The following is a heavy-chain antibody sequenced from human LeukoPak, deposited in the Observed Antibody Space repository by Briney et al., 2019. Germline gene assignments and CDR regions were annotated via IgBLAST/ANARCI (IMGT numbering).Heavy chain of an antibody. CDR2: ITGSGDST. V-gene: IGHV3-23*01. CDR3: ADSNYWYPVDY. J-gene: IGHJ4*02. CDR1: GFTFSSYA. D-gene: IGHD4-11*01. Sequence: PGGSLRLSCAASGFTFSSYAMRWVRQAPGKGLEWVSSITGSGDSTYYADSVKGRFTISRDNSKNTLYLQMNSLRAEDTAVYYCADSNYWYPVDYWGQGTPVTVSS.